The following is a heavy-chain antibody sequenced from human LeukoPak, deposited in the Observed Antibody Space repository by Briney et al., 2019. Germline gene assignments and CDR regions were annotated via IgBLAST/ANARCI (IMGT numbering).Heavy chain of an antibody. J-gene: IGHJ4*02. V-gene: IGHV3-9*01. D-gene: IGHD2-2*01. CDR1: GFTFDDYA. CDR3: ARDRGIVVVPATAQGFDY. Sequence: PGRSLRLSCAASGFTFDDYAMHWVPQAPGKGLEWGSGISWNSGSIGYADSVKGRFTISRDNAKNSLYLQMNSLRAEDTAVYYCARDRGIVVVPATAQGFDYWGQGTLVTVSS. CDR2: ISWNSGSI.